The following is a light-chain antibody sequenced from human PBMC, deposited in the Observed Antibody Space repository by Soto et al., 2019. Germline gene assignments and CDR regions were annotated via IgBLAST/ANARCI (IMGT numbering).Light chain of an antibody. CDR1: SSSVGGYNY. CDR2: DIS. J-gene: IGLJ1*01. Sequence: QSVLTQPASVSGSPGQSVTISCTGTSSSVGGYNYVSWYQQHPGKAPKLMIYDISNRPSGVSNRFSGSKSGNTASLTISGLQAEDEADYYCTSSTSSSTLRVFGTGTKVTVL. V-gene: IGLV2-14*01. CDR3: TSSTSSSTLRV.